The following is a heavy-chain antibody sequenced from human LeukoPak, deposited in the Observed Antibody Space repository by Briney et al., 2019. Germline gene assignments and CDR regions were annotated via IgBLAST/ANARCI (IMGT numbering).Heavy chain of an antibody. CDR1: GGSISSCY. V-gene: IGHV4-59*01. CDR2: IYYSGST. D-gene: IGHD4-17*01. J-gene: IGHJ4*02. Sequence: SETLSLTCTVFGGSISSCYWSWIRQPPGKGLEWIGYIYYSGSTNYDPSLKSRVTISVDTSKNQFSLKLSSVTAADTAVYYCARLKVDYGDYTFDYWGQGTLVTVSS. CDR3: ARLKVDYGDYTFDY.